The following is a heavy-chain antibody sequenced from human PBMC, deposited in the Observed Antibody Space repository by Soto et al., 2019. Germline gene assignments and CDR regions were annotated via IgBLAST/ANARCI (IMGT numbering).Heavy chain of an antibody. CDR1: GFTFSDYY. Sequence: QVQLVESGGGLVKPGGSLRLSCAASGFTFSDYYMSWIRQAPGKGLEWVSYISSSSSYTNYADSVKGRFTISRDNAKNSRYLQMNRLRAEDAAVYYCARDLFAYGDYGSAFDIWGQGTMVTVSS. D-gene: IGHD4-17*01. CDR3: ARDLFAYGDYGSAFDI. V-gene: IGHV3-11*06. J-gene: IGHJ3*02. CDR2: ISSSSSYT.